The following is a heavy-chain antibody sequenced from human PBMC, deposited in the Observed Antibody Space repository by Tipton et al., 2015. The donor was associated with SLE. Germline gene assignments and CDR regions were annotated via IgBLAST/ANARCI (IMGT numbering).Heavy chain of an antibody. D-gene: IGHD3-16*01. CDR3: ARLGDWDFYYYMDV. CDR2: ISTYSGNT. CDR1: GYTFTIYG. V-gene: IGHV1-18*01. Sequence: QLVQSGAEVKKPGASVKVSCKASGYTFTIYGISWVRQAPGQGLEWMGWISTYSGNTNYAQKLQGRVTMTTDTSTSTAYMELRSLRSDDTAVYYCARLGDWDFYYYMDVWGKGTTVAVSS. J-gene: IGHJ6*03.